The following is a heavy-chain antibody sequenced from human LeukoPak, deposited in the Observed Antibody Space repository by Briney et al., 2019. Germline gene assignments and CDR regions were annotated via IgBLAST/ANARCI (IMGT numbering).Heavy chain of an antibody. CDR1: GITVSNNY. CDR2: IYSGGST. CDR3: ARDTHCSGGSCSRL. Sequence: GGSLSLSCAASGITVSNNYMKWVRQAPGKGLEWVSLIYSGGSTYYADSVKGRFTISRDNPKNTVYLQMNNLRAEDTAVYYCARDTHCSGGSCSRLWGQGTLVTVSS. J-gene: IGHJ4*02. D-gene: IGHD2-15*01. V-gene: IGHV3-53*01.